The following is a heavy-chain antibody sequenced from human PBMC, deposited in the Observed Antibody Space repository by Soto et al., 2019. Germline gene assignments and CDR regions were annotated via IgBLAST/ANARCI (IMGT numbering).Heavy chain of an antibody. CDR3: ARDSITGTTSV. CDR2: IYYSGST. CDR1: GGSISSGDDY. Sequence: SETLSLTCTVSGGSISSGDDYWSWIRQPPGKGLEWIGYIYYSGSTYYNPSLKSRVTISVDTSKNQFSLKLSSVTAADTAVYYCARDSITGTTSVWGQGTTVTVSS. D-gene: IGHD1-20*01. J-gene: IGHJ6*02. V-gene: IGHV4-30-4*01.